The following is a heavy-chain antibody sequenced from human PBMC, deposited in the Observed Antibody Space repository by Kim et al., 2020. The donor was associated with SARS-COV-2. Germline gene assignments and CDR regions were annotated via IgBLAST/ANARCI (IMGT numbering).Heavy chain of an antibody. Sequence: GGSLRLSCAATGFTFSSHSMLWVRQAPGKGLECVALISSNAGLKYYLDSVKGRFTISRDNSKNTLYLQLNSLSAEDTAVYYCARDRIGGHGAFDVWGQGTRVTVSS. V-gene: IGHV3-30*04. CDR3: ARDRIGGHGAFDV. CDR1: GFTFSSHS. CDR2: ISSNAGLK. J-gene: IGHJ3*01.